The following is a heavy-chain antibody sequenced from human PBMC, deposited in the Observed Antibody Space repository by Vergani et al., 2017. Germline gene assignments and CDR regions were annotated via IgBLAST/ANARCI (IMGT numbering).Heavy chain of an antibody. CDR3: ARESSSPYYYDGMDV. Sequence: QVQLVQSGAEVKKPGASVKVSCKASGYTFPSYYMHWVRQAPGQGLEWMGIINPSGGSTSYAQKFQGRVTMTRDTSTSTVYMELSSLRSDDTAVYYCARESSSPYYYDGMDVWGEGTTVTVSS. J-gene: IGHJ6*04. V-gene: IGHV1-46*01. CDR1: GYTFPSYY. CDR2: INPSGGST. D-gene: IGHD6-13*01.